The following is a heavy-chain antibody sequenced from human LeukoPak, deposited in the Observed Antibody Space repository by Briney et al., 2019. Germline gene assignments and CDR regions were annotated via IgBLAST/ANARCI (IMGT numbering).Heavy chain of an antibody. CDR1: GLTFSNYA. CDR3: AKRISTQDALDL. CDR2: ISGSDGRT. D-gene: IGHD2-2*01. Sequence: GGSLRLSCAASGLTFSNYAMNWVSQAPGKGLEWVSAISGSDGRTYYADSVKGRFTISSDNSKNTLYLQMNNLRAEDTALYYCAKRISTQDALDLWGQGTMVTVSS. V-gene: IGHV3-23*01. J-gene: IGHJ3*01.